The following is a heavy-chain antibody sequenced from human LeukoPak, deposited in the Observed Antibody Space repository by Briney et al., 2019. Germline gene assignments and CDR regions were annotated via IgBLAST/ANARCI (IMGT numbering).Heavy chain of an antibody. J-gene: IGHJ4*02. CDR2: ISYDGSNK. V-gene: IGHV3-30*04. CDR3: ARGSGSYLY. CDR1: EFTFSSFA. Sequence: PGGSLRLSCAASEFTFSSFAMHWVRQAPGKGLEWVAVISYDGSNKYYADSVKGRFTISRDNAKNSLYLQMNSLRAEDTAVYYCARGSGSYLYWGQGTLVTVSS. D-gene: IGHD1-26*01.